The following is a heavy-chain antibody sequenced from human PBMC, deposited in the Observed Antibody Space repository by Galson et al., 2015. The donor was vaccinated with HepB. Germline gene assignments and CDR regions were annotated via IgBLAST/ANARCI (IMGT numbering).Heavy chain of an antibody. J-gene: IGHJ5*02. V-gene: IGHV3-23*01. CDR1: GFTFSSYA. CDR3: AQDRRSSGMYGWFDP. CDR2: INTNGGST. D-gene: IGHD6-19*01. Sequence: PRLSCAASGFTFSSYAMSWVRQAPGKGLEWVSSINTNGGSTYYADSVKGRFTISRDNSRNSLYLQMNSLRDEDTALYYCAQDRRSSGMYGWFDPWGQGTLVTVSS.